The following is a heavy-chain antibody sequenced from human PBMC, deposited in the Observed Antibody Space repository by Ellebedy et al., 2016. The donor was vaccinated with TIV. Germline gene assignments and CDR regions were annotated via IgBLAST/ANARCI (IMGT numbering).Heavy chain of an antibody. D-gene: IGHD2/OR15-2a*01. Sequence: MPSETLSLTCTVSGGSIRGYYWSWIRQAPGKGLEWIGHVYHTGATNYNHSLKSRVTISTDTAENQVSLKLTSLTAADTAVYYCATWAIGTFHSFSDWGQGALVTVSS. CDR1: GGSIRGYY. CDR2: VYHTGAT. J-gene: IGHJ4*02. V-gene: IGHV4-59*01. CDR3: ATWAIGTFHSFSD.